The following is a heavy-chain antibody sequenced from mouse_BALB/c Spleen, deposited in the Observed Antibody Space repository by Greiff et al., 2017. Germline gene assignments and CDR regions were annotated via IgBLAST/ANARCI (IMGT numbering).Heavy chain of an antibody. CDR1: GYSITSDYA. J-gene: IGHJ1*01. D-gene: IGHD1-1*01. CDR3: ARGDYYGSGYFDV. V-gene: IGHV3-2*02. CDR2: ISYSGST. Sequence: EVKLEESGPGLVKPSQSLSLTCTVTGYSITSDYAWNWIRQFPGNKLEWMGYISYSGSTSYNPSLKSRISITRDTSKNQFFLQLNSVTTEDTATYYCARGDYYGSGYFDVWGAGTTVTVSS.